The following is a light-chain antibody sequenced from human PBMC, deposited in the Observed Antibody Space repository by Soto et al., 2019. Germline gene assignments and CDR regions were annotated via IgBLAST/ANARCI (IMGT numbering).Light chain of an antibody. V-gene: IGKV3-20*01. Sequence: EIVLTQSPGTLSLSPGERATLSCRASQSVSSSYLAWYQQKPGQAPRVLIYAASSRATGIPDRFSGSGSGTEFTLTICRLEPEDFAVYFCQQYGNSPPNTFGQGTKVEIK. J-gene: IGKJ2*01. CDR3: QQYGNSPPNT. CDR2: AAS. CDR1: QSVSSSY.